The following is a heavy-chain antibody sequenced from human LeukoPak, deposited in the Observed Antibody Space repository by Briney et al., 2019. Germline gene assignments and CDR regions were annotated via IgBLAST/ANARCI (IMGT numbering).Heavy chain of an antibody. CDR3: ANVGIEGYYYYYMDV. J-gene: IGHJ6*03. V-gene: IGHV3-43*01. Sequence: PGGSLRLSCAASGFTFDYYTMHWVRQAPGKGLEWVSLNSWDGGSTYYADSVKGRFTISRDNSRNSLYLQMNSLRTEDTALYYCANVGIEGYYYYYMDVWGKGTTVTVSS. D-gene: IGHD2-15*01. CDR1: GFTFDYYT. CDR2: NSWDGGST.